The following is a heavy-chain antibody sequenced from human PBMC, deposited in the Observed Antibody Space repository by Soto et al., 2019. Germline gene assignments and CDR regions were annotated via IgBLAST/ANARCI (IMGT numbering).Heavy chain of an antibody. Sequence: ASVKVSCKASGYTFTRYGISWARQAPGQGLEWMGWISGYNGDTTYAQKFQGRVTMTIDTSTSTAYMELRSLTSDDTAVYYCAKNGQPPYYYYGLDVWG. D-gene: IGHD2-8*01. J-gene: IGHJ6*02. CDR3: AKNGQPPYYYYGLDV. CDR1: GYTFTRYG. V-gene: IGHV1-18*01. CDR2: ISGYNGDT.